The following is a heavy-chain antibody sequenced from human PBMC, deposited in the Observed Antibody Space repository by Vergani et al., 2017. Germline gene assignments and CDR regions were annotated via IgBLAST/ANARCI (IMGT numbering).Heavy chain of an antibody. J-gene: IGHJ1*01. D-gene: IGHD6-13*01. V-gene: IGHV1-18*04. CDR3: ARDKAGPAGEYFHH. CDR2: ISAHNGET. Sequence: QVPLVQSRREVTEAGASVKVSCKASANAFSNYGLNWVRQAPGQRLEWMGWISAHNGETKYAQKFRGRVTLTTDTSTTTVYLEVRNLRYDDTAIYYCARDKAGPAGEYFHHWGQGTLVTVSS. CDR1: ANAFSNYG.